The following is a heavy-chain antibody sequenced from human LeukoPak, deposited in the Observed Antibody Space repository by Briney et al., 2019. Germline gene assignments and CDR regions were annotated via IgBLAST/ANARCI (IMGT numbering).Heavy chain of an antibody. J-gene: IGHJ4*02. V-gene: IGHV4-59*08. D-gene: IGHD7-27*01. CDR1: GESFSGYY. CDR3: ARHETGDFDY. Sequence: SETLSLTCAVYGESFSGYYWSWIRQPPGKGLEWIGYIFYSGSTNYNPSLKSRLTMSVDTSKNQFSLKLSSVTAADTAVYYCARHETGDFDYWGQGTLVTVSS. CDR2: IFYSGST.